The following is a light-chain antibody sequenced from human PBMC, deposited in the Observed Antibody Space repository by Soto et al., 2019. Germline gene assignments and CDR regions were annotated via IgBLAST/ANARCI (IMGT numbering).Light chain of an antibody. CDR3: QQYDSSPRG. Sequence: EIVLTQSPGTLSLSPGERATLSCRASQSVYSSYLAWHQQKPGQAPRLLIYGASNRATGIPARFSGSGSGTDFTLTISRLEPEDFAVYYCQQYDSSPRGFGQGTRVEIK. CDR2: GAS. J-gene: IGKJ1*01. CDR1: QSVYSSY. V-gene: IGKV3-20*01.